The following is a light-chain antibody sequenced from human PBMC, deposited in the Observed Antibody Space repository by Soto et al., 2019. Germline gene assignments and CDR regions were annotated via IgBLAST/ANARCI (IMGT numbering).Light chain of an antibody. J-gene: IGKJ3*01. V-gene: IGKV1-39*01. CDR3: QQTYSTSPVT. CDR1: QSISSN. CDR2: AAS. Sequence: DIQMTQSPSSLSASVGDKVTITCRASQSISSNLNWYQQKLGKVPKLLIYAASSLQSGVPSRFSGGGSGTEFTLTISSLQPEDFATYYCQQTYSTSPVTFGPGTTVDVK.